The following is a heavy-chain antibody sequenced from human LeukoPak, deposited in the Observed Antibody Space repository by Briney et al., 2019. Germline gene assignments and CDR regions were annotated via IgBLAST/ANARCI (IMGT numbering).Heavy chain of an antibody. CDR3: AWGTTVVPPYYYYMDV. V-gene: IGHV1-69*05. D-gene: IGHD3-16*01. CDR2: IIPIFGTA. J-gene: IGHJ6*03. Sequence: SVKVSCKASGYTFTSYGISWVRQAPGQGLEWMGGIIPIFGTANYAQKFQGRVTITTDESTSTAYMELSSLRSEDTAVYYCAWGTTVVPPYYYYMDVWGKGTTVTVSS. CDR1: GYTFTSYG.